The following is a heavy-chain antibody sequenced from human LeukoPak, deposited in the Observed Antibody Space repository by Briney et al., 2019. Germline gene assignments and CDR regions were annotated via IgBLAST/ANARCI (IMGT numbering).Heavy chain of an antibody. J-gene: IGHJ1*01. CDR1: GFTFTTYP. Sequence: PGGSLRLSCAASGFTFTTYPMSWVRQAPGKGLEWVSAISASGGGTYYADSVKGRFTISRDNSRSTVFLQMNSLRAEDTAVYYCARDPFEHWGQGTLVTVSS. V-gene: IGHV3-23*01. CDR2: ISASGGGT. CDR3: ARDPFEH.